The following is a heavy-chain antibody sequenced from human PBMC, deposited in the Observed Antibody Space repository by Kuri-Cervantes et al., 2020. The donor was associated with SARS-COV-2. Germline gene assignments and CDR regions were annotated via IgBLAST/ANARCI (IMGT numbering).Heavy chain of an antibody. CDR3: ARYYGDAWAFAFDI. CDR2: INTGNGNT. Sequence: ASVKVSCKASGYTFTSYIMHWVRQAPGQRLEWMGWINTGNGNTEYSQNFQGRLTITRDTSASTADMELSSLRSEDTAVYYCARYYGDAWAFAFDIWGQGTMVTV. J-gene: IGHJ3*02. D-gene: IGHD4-17*01. V-gene: IGHV1-3*04. CDR1: GYTFTSYI.